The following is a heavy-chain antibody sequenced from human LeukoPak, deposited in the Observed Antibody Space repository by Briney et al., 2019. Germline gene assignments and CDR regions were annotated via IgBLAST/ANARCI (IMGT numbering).Heavy chain of an antibody. CDR1: GFTFSTYS. CDR3: ARAFSTTAFDY. CDR2: ISSSSTYI. D-gene: IGHD4-17*01. V-gene: IGHV3-21*01. Sequence: PGGTLRLSCAASGFTFSTYSMNWVRQAPGKGLEWVSSISSSSTYIYYGDSVKGRFTISRDNSKNTLYLQMNSLRAEDTAVYYCARAFSTTAFDYWGQGTLVTVSS. J-gene: IGHJ4*02.